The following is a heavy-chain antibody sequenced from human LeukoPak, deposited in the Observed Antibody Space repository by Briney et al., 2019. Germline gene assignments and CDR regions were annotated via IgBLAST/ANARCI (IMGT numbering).Heavy chain of an antibody. V-gene: IGHV3-21*01. CDR2: ISSSSGYI. Sequence: GGSLRLSCAASGLTFSSYSMNWVRQAPGKGLEWVSSISSSSGYIYYADSVKGRFTISRDNAKKSLYLQMNSLRAEDTAVYYCAREIVTSTSFDSWGQGTLVTVSS. CDR1: GLTFSSYS. CDR3: AREIVTSTSFDS. D-gene: IGHD5-12*01. J-gene: IGHJ4*02.